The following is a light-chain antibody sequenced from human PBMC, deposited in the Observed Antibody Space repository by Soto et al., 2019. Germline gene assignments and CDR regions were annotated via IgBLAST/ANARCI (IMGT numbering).Light chain of an antibody. V-gene: IGLV2-23*02. J-gene: IGLJ7*01. CDR2: EVS. CDR3: CSYSGSSTHAV. Sequence: QSSLTQPASVSGSPGQSITISCTGTSSDVESYNLVPWYQQHPGKAPKLMIYEVSKRPSGVSNRFSGSKSGNTASLTISGLQAEDEADYYCCSYSGSSTHAVFGGGIQLTVL. CDR1: SSDVESYNL.